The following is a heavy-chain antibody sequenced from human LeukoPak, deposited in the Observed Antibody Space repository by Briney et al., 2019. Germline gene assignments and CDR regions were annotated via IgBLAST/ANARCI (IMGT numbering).Heavy chain of an antibody. V-gene: IGHV1-69*05. J-gene: IGHJ6*03. CDR1: GGTFSSYA. Sequence: GASVKVSCKASGGTFSSYAISWVRQAPGQGLEWMGGIIPIFGTANYAQKFQGRVTMTRDTSTSTVYMELSSLRSEDTAMYYCARDPGLTSYYYYMDVWGKGTTVTVSS. CDR2: IIPIFGTA. CDR3: ARDPGLTSYYYYMDV. D-gene: IGHD3-10*01.